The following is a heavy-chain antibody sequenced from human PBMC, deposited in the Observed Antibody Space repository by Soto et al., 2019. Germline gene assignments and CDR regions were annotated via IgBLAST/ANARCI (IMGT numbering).Heavy chain of an antibody. V-gene: IGHV3-30-3*01. CDR2: ISYDGSNK. J-gene: IGHJ4*02. Sequence: PGGSLRLSCAASGFTFSNYAMHWVRQAPGKGLEWVAAISYDGSNKYYGDSVKGRFTISRDNSKNTLHLQMNSLRAEDRALYYCVKDPFIAAAGPYYFDSWGPGTLVTVSS. CDR1: GFTFSNYA. CDR3: VKDPFIAAAGPYYFDS. D-gene: IGHD6-13*01.